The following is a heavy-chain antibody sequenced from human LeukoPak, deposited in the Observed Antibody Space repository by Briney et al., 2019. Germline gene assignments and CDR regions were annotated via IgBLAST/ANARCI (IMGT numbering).Heavy chain of an antibody. Sequence: GGSLRLSCEASGFTFKDYWMTWVRQAPGKGLEWVANVKQDGTEKFYVDSVKGRFTISRDNGKNSLYLQMNSLRVEDTAIYYCARAGGTSWADYWGQGTLVTVSS. CDR2: VKQDGTEK. CDR3: ARAGGTSWADY. D-gene: IGHD6-13*01. CDR1: GFTFKDYW. J-gene: IGHJ4*02. V-gene: IGHV3-7*01.